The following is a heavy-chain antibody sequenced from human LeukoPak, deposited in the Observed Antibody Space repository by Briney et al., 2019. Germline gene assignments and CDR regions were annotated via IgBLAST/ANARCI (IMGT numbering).Heavy chain of an antibody. CDR2: ISSSSGTI. Sequence: GGSLRLSCAASGFTFSSYAMSWVRQAPGKGLEWVAFISSSSGTIYYAAPVKGRFTISRDDSKNTMYLQMNSLKTEDTAVYYCTTDGGIGPRPIFDYWGQGSLVTVSS. J-gene: IGHJ4*02. CDR1: GFTFSSYA. V-gene: IGHV3-23*01. D-gene: IGHD6-6*01. CDR3: TTDGGIGPRPIFDY.